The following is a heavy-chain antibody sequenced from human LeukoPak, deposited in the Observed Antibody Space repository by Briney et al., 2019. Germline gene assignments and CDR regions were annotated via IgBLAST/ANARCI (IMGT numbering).Heavy chain of an antibody. CDR1: GFTFSSYA. CDR2: ISYDGSNK. V-gene: IGHV3-30-3*01. CDR3: ARSSQWTHLWIPTY. J-gene: IGHJ4*02. D-gene: IGHD5-18*01. Sequence: GRSLRLSCAASGFTFSSYAMHWVRQAPGKGLEWVAVISYDGSNKYYADPVKGRFTISRDNSNNTLYLQMNSLRAEDTAVYYCARSSQWTHLWIPTYWGQGNLVTVSS.